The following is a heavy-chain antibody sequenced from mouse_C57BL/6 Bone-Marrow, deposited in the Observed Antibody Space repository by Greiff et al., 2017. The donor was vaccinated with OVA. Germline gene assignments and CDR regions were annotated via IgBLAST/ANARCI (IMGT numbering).Heavy chain of an antibody. Sequence: QVHVKQSGAELVKPGASVKISCKASGYAFSSYWMNWVKQRPGKGLEWIGQIYPGDGDTNYNGKFKGKATLTADKSSSTACMQLSSLTSEDSAVYFCARGWLLRTYAMDYWGQGTSVTVSS. J-gene: IGHJ4*01. CDR2: IYPGDGDT. V-gene: IGHV1-80*01. CDR3: ARGWLLRTYAMDY. CDR1: GYAFSSYW. D-gene: IGHD2-3*01.